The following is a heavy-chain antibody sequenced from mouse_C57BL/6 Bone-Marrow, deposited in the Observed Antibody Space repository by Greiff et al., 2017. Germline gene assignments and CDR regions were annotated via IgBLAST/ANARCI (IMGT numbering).Heavy chain of an antibody. D-gene: IGHD2-5*01. CDR3: ARAVYSNYVGFAY. CDR1: GFTFSSYA. J-gene: IGHJ3*01. Sequence: DVKLVESGGGLVKPGGSLKLSCAASGFTFSSYAMSWVRQTPEKRLEWVATISDGGSYTYYPDNVKGRFTISRDNAKNNLYLQMSHLKSEDTAMYYCARAVYSNYVGFAYWGQGTLVTVSA. V-gene: IGHV5-4*03. CDR2: ISDGGSYT.